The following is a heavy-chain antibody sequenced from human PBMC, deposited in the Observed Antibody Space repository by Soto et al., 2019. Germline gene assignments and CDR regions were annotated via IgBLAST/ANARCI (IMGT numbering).Heavy chain of an antibody. V-gene: IGHV3-30-3*01. CDR2: ISYDGSNK. CDR3: ARDPQTVKYSGSYYFDY. Sequence: SGGSLRLSCAASGFTFSSYAMHWVRQAPGKGLEWVAVISYDGSNKYYADSVKGRFTISRDNSKNTLYLQMNSLRAEDTAVYYCARDPQTVKYSGSYYFDYWGQGTLVTVSS. D-gene: IGHD1-26*01. CDR1: GFTFSSYA. J-gene: IGHJ4*02.